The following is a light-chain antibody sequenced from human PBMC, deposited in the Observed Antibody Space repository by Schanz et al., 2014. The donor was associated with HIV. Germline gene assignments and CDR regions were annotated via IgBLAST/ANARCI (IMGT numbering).Light chain of an antibody. V-gene: IGLV2-14*03. CDR2: DVT. CDR1: SGDVGRYDY. Sequence: QSALTQPASVSGSLGQSITISCTGTSGDVGRYDYVSWYQQHPGQAPKLLIYDVTYRPSGISNRFSGSKSGYTASLTISGLQAEDEADDYCSSYTSTSTRVFGGGTKLTVL. J-gene: IGLJ3*02. CDR3: SSYTSTSTRV.